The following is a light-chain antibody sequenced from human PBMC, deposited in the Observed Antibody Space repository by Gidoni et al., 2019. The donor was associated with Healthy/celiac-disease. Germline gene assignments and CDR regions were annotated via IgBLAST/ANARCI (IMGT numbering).Light chain of an antibody. CDR3: QQYDNLIT. V-gene: IGKV1-33*01. J-gene: IGKJ5*01. Sequence: DIQMTQSPSSLSASVGDRVTITCQARQDISKYLKWYQQKPGKAPKLLIYDASNLETGVPSRFSGSGSGTDFTFTISSLQPEDIATYYCQQYDNLITFGQGTQLEIK. CDR1: QDISKY. CDR2: DAS.